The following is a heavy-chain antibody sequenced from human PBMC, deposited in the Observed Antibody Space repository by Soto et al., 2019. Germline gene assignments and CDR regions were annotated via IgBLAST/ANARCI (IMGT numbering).Heavy chain of an antibody. CDR1: GGSISSAAYY. CDR3: ARDGYCSSTSCYALDYGMDV. V-gene: IGHV4-31*03. J-gene: IGHJ6*02. CDR2: ISHSGST. Sequence: SETLSLTCTVSGGSISSAAYYWSWIRQHPGKGLEWIGYISHSGSTYYTPSLKSRVIISADTSKNQFSVNLTSVTAADTAVYYCARDGYCSSTSCYALDYGMDVWGQGTTVTVSS. D-gene: IGHD2-2*03.